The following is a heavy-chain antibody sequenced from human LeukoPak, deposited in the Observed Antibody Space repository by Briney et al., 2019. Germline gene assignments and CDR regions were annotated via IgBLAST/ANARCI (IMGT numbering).Heavy chain of an antibody. Sequence: GGSLRLSCAASGFTFSVYSMNWLRQAPGKGLKWVSSISSSSAYIYFADSVKGRFTISRDNAKNSLSLQMNSLRADDTAVYHCARGPRNSSSYQYFRDWGQGTLVTVSS. CDR3: ARGPRNSSSYQYFRD. CDR1: GFTFSVYS. V-gene: IGHV3-21*06. J-gene: IGHJ1*01. CDR2: ISSSSAYI. D-gene: IGHD6-13*01.